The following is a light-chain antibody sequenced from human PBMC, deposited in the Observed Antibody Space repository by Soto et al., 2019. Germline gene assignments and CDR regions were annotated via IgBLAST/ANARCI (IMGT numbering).Light chain of an antibody. CDR2: AAS. V-gene: IGKV1-27*01. Sequence: DIQMTQSPSSLSASVGDRVTITYRATQDISNYLAWYQQKPGKVPNLLIYAASTLQSGVPSRFSGSGSGTDFTRTISSLQPEDVATYYCQKYNSAPPWTFGQGTKVEI. J-gene: IGKJ1*01. CDR3: QKYNSAPPWT. CDR1: QDISNY.